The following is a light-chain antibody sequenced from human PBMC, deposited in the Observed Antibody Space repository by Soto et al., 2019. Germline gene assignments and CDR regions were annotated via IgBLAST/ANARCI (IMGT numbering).Light chain of an antibody. V-gene: IGLV3-1*01. CDR2: QDS. J-gene: IGLJ2*01. CDR3: QAWDSSTAGVV. Sequence: SYELTQPPSVSVSPGQTASITCSGDKLGDKYACWYQQKQGQSPVLVIYQDSKRPSGIPERFSGSNSGNTATLTISGTQAMDEADYYCQAWDSSTAGVVFGGGTKLTVL. CDR1: KLGDKY.